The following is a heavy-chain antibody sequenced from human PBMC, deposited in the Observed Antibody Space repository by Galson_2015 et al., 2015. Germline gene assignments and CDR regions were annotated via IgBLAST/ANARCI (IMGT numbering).Heavy chain of an antibody. J-gene: IGHJ5*02. CDR2: ISSSSSYI. Sequence: SLRLSCAASGFTFSSYSMDWVRQAPGKGLEWVSFISSSSSYIYYADSVKGRVTISRDNAKNSLYLQMNSLRAEDTAVYYCARVGDYSDYDWFDPWGQGTRVTVSS. V-gene: IGHV3-21*01. D-gene: IGHD4-11*01. CDR3: ARVGDYSDYDWFDP. CDR1: GFTFSSYS.